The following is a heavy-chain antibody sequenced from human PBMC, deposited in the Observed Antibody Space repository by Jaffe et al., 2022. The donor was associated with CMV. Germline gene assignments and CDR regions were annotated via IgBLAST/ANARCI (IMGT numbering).Heavy chain of an antibody. J-gene: IGHJ4*02. V-gene: IGHV4-39*01. CDR2: IYYSGST. Sequence: QLQLQESGPGLVKPSETLSLTCTVSGGSISSSSYYWGWIRQPPGKGLEWIGSIYYSGSTYYNPSLKSRVTISVDTSKNQFSLKLSSVTAADTAVYYCARTAAAAGMGGDYWGQGTLVTVSS. CDR1: GGSISSSSYY. D-gene: IGHD6-13*01. CDR3: ARTAAAAGMGGDY.